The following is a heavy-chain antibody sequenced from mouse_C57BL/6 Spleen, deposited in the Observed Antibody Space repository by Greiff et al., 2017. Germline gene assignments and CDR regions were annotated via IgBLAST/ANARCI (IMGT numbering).Heavy chain of an antibody. Sequence: QVQLQQSGPELVKPGASVKISCKASGYAFSSSWMNWVKQRPGKGLEWIGRIYPGDGDTNYNGKFKGKATLTADKSSSTAYMQLSSLTSEDSAVYFCARGFGHYYGSSYGYFDVWGTGTTVTVSS. J-gene: IGHJ1*03. CDR3: ARGFGHYYGSSYGYFDV. V-gene: IGHV1-82*01. CDR1: GYAFSSSW. CDR2: IYPGDGDT. D-gene: IGHD1-1*01.